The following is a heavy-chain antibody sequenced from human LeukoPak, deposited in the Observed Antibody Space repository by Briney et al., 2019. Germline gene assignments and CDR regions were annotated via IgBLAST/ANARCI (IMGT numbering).Heavy chain of an antibody. J-gene: IGHJ5*02. CDR1: GGSFSGYY. D-gene: IGHD1-26*01. Sequence: SETLSLTCAVYGGSFSGYYWSWIPQPPGKGLEWIGENNHSGSPNYNPSLKSRVTISVDTSRNQFSLKLSSVTAADTAVYYCARSYYLGAYGWFDPGGQGTLVTVPS. CDR3: ARSYYLGAYGWFDP. CDR2: NNHSGSP. V-gene: IGHV4-34*01.